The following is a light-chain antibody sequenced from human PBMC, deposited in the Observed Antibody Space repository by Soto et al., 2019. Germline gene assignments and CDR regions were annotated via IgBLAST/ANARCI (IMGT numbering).Light chain of an antibody. CDR1: SSNIGAGYD. Sequence: VLTQPPSVSGAPGQRVTISCTGSSSNIGAGYDVHWYQQLPGTAPKLLIYGNSNRPSGVPERFSGSKSGTSASLAITGLQAEDEADYYCQSYDSSLSGYVVFGGGTKLTVL. J-gene: IGLJ2*01. CDR2: GNS. CDR3: QSYDSSLSGYVV. V-gene: IGLV1-40*01.